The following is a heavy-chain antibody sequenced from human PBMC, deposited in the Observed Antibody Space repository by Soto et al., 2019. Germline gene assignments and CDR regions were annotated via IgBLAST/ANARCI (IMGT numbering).Heavy chain of an antibody. CDR1: GYTFTSYA. V-gene: IGHV1-3*01. J-gene: IGHJ5*02. CDR2: INAGNGNT. D-gene: IGHD3-3*01. CDR3: ARGLSPLSTYYDFWSGYSNWFDP. Sequence: SVKVSCKASGYTFTSYAMHWVRQAPVQRLEWMGWINAGNGNTKYSQKFQGRVTITRDTSASTAYMELSSLRSEDTAVYYCARGLSPLSTYYDFWSGYSNWFDPWGQGTLVTVS.